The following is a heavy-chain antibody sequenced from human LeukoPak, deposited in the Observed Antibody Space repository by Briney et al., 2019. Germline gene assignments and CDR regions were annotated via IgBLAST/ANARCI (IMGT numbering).Heavy chain of an antibody. D-gene: IGHD3-3*01. V-gene: IGHV4-4*07. Sequence: SETLSLTCTVSSGSISSYYWSWIRQPAGKGLEWIGRIYSSGTTNYNPSLRSRVTMSIDTSKNQFSLKLTSVTAADTGVYYCARSFLEWNNWLDPWGQGTLVTVSS. CDR2: IYSSGTT. J-gene: IGHJ5*02. CDR1: SGSISSYY. CDR3: ARSFLEWNNWLDP.